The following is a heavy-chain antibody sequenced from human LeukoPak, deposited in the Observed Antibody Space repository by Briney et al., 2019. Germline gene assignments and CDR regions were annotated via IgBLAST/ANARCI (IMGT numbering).Heavy chain of an antibody. CDR2: IYYSGST. CDR1: GGSISSYY. CDR3: ARTGSSWYKYFDY. V-gene: IGHV4-59*01. Sequence: SETLSLTCTVSGGSISSYYWSWIRQPPGKGLEWIGYIYYSGSTNYNPSLKSRVTISVDTSKNQFSPKLSSVTAADTAMYYCARTGSSWYKYFDYWGQGTLVTVSS. D-gene: IGHD6-13*01. J-gene: IGHJ4*02.